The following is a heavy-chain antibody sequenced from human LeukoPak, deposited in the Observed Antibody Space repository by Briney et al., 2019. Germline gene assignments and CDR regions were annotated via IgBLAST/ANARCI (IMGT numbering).Heavy chain of an antibody. CDR1: GYSISSGYY. CDR3: ARSGRRIWLGYCSSTSYSCNWFDP. Sequence: PSETLSLTCAVSGYSISSGYYWGWIRQPPGKGLEWIGSIYHSGSTYYNPSLKSRVTISVDTSKNQFSLKLSSVTAADTAVYYCARSGRRIWLGYCSSTSYSCNWFDPWGQGTLVTVSS. V-gene: IGHV4-38-2*01. CDR2: IYHSGST. J-gene: IGHJ5*02. D-gene: IGHD2-2*01.